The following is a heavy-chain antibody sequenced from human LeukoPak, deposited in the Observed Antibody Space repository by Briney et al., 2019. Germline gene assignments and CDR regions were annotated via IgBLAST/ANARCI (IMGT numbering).Heavy chain of an antibody. CDR2: IGVGDNAI. D-gene: IGHD2-21*01. CDR3: ARETAHCGGDCFDY. J-gene: IGHJ4*02. CDR1: GFTFSTYE. Sequence: PGGSLRLSCAASGFTFSTYEFSWVRQAPGKGLEWVAYIGVGDNAIYYADSVRGRFTASRDNAQNSLYLEMHSLRVEDTALYYCARETAHCGGDCFDYWGQGTLVTVSS. V-gene: IGHV3-48*03.